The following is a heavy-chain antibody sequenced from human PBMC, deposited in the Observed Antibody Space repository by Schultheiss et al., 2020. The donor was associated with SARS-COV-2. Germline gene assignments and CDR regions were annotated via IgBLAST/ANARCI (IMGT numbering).Heavy chain of an antibody. CDR1: GFTFSSYA. CDR3: AKLRFYSGSYYDY. V-gene: IGHV3-30*18. J-gene: IGHJ4*02. D-gene: IGHD1-26*01. Sequence: GGSLRLSCAASGFTFSSYAMHWVRQAPGKGLEWVAVISYDGSNKYYADSVKGRFTISRDNSKNTLYLQMNSLRAEDTAVYYCAKLRFYSGSYYDYWGQGTLVTVSS. CDR2: ISYDGSNK.